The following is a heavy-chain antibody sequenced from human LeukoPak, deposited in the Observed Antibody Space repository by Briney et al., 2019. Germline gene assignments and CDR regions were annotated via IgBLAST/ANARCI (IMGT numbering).Heavy chain of an antibody. J-gene: IGHJ4*02. Sequence: GSLRLSCAASGLTFSNAWMSWVRQAPGKGLEWVGRIKSKTDGGTTDYAAPVKGRFTISRDDSKNTLYLQMNSLKTEDTAVYYCTTSITIFGVQSWGQGTLVTVSS. CDR1: GLTFSNAW. D-gene: IGHD3-3*01. CDR2: IKSKTDGGTT. V-gene: IGHV3-15*01. CDR3: TTSITIFGVQS.